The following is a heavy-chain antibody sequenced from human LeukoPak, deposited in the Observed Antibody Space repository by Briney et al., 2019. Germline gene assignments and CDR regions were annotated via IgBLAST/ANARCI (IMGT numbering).Heavy chain of an antibody. J-gene: IGHJ4*02. V-gene: IGHV1-69*13. CDR3: ASGQDPNQYSEGY. CDR2: IIPIFGTA. D-gene: IGHD1-14*01. CDR1: GYTFTSYD. Sequence: ASVKVSCKASGYTFTSYDINWVRQATGQGLEWMGGIIPIFGTANYAQKFQGRVTITADESTSTAYMELSSLRSEDTAVYYCASGQDPNQYSEGYWGQGTLVTVSS.